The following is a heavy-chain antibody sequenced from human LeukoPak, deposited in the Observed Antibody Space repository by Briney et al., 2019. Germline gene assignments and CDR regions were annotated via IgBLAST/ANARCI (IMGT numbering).Heavy chain of an antibody. J-gene: IGHJ4*02. CDR2: INSDGGST. CDR3: ARAQVGATPPYVDY. Sequence: GGSLRLSCAASGFTFTSYWMHWVRQAPGKGLVWVSRINSDGGSTNCADSVKGRFTISRDNAKNTLFLQMNSLRAEDTAVYYCARAQVGATPPYVDYWGQGTLVTVSS. CDR1: GFTFTSYW. V-gene: IGHV3-74*01. D-gene: IGHD1-26*01.